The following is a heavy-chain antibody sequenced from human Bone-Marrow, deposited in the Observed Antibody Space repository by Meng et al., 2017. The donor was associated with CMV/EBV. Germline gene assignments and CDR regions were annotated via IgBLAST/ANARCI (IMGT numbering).Heavy chain of an antibody. CDR1: GFTFSSYG. J-gene: IGHJ4*02. Sequence: QVQLVASRGGVVHPGRSLSLSCAASGFTFSSYGMHWVRQAPGKGLEWVAVIPYDGSNKYYADSVKGRFTISRDNSKNTLYLQMNSLRAEDTAVYYCAKTLAVAGFDYWGQGTLVTVSS. V-gene: IGHV3-30*18. CDR3: AKTLAVAGFDY. D-gene: IGHD6-19*01. CDR2: IPYDGSNK.